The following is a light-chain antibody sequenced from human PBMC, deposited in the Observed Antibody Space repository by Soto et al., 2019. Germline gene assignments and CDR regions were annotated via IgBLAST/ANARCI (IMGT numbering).Light chain of an antibody. V-gene: IGKV3-11*01. J-gene: IGKJ2*01. CDR2: DAF. CDR1: QSVSSY. Sequence: EIVLTQSPATLSLSPGERATLSCRASQSVSSYLAWYQQKPGQAPRLLIYDAFNSATGIPARFSGSGSGTDFTLTISSLEPEDVAVYYCQQRSNWPTSTFGQGTKVEIK. CDR3: QQRSNWPTST.